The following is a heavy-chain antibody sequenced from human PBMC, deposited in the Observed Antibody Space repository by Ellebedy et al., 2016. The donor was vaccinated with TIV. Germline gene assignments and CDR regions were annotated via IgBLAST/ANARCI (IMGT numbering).Heavy chain of an antibody. CDR2: FDPEDGET. D-gene: IGHD3-22*01. Sequence: ASVKVSXXVSGYTPTELSMHWVRQAPGKGLEWMGGFDPEDGETIYAQKFQGRVTMTEDTSTDTAYMELSSLRSEDTAVYYCYGSGYEQDYWGQGTLVTVSS. CDR1: GYTPTELS. V-gene: IGHV1-24*01. J-gene: IGHJ4*02. CDR3: YGSGYEQDY.